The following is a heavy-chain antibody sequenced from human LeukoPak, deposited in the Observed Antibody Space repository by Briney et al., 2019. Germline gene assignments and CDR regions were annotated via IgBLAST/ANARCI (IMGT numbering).Heavy chain of an antibody. Sequence: SETLSLTCAVYGGSFSGYYWSWIRQPPGKGLEWIGEINHSGSTNYNPSLKSRVTISVDTSKNQFSLKLSSVTAADTAVYYCARGEGIAAAHAVFDYWGQGTLVTVSS. CDR1: GGSFSGYY. J-gene: IGHJ4*02. CDR2: INHSGST. D-gene: IGHD6-13*01. CDR3: ARGEGIAAAHAVFDY. V-gene: IGHV4-34*01.